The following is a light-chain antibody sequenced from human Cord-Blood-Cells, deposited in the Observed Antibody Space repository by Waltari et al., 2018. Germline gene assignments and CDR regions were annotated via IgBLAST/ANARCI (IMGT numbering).Light chain of an antibody. Sequence: HSALTQPASVSGSPGPSITISCTDTRSYVGGAYYLSWYQQHPGKAPKLMIYEVSTRPSGVSNRFSGSKSGNTASLTTSGLQAEDEADYYCSSYTSSSTLVFGTGTKVTVL. CDR2: EVS. J-gene: IGLJ1*01. CDR3: SSYTSSSTLV. CDR1: RSYVGGAYY. V-gene: IGLV2-14*01.